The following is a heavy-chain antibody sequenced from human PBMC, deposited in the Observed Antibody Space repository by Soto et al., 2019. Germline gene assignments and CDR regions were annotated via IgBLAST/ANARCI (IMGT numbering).Heavy chain of an antibody. Sequence: QVQLVQSGAEVKKPGASVKVSCKASGYTFTSYDINWVRQATGQGLEWMGWMNPNSGNTGYAQKFQGRVTMTRNTSISTAYMELSSLRSEDTAVYYCASRVVPAAMGYYYYYMDVWGKGTTVTVSS. CDR2: MNPNSGNT. D-gene: IGHD2-2*01. CDR3: ASRVVPAAMGYYYYYMDV. CDR1: GYTFTSYD. J-gene: IGHJ6*03. V-gene: IGHV1-8*01.